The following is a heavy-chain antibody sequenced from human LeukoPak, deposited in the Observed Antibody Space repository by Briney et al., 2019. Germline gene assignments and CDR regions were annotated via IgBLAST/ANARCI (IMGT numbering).Heavy chain of an antibody. CDR2: ISGSGGST. Sequence: PGGSLRLSCAASGFTFSNAWMSWVRQAPGKGLEWVSAISGSGGSTYYADSVKGRFTISRDNSKNTLYLQMNSLRAEDTAVYYCAKDQHSSSWSPDIDYWGQGTLVTVSS. CDR1: GFTFSNAW. J-gene: IGHJ4*02. D-gene: IGHD6-13*01. CDR3: AKDQHSSSWSPDIDY. V-gene: IGHV3-23*01.